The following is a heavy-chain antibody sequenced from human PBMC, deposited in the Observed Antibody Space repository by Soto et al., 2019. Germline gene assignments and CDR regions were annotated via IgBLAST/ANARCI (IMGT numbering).Heavy chain of an antibody. CDR1: GYTFTNYG. Sequence: ASVEVSCKASGYTFTNYGRSWVRQSPEQGLEWMGWINTYNGNTNHAQKLQGRVTMTTDTSTSTAYMELRSLRSDDTAVYYCARGVGSGTYYNQYNWFDPWGQGTLVTVSS. V-gene: IGHV1-18*01. CDR3: ARGVGSGTYYNQYNWFDP. D-gene: IGHD3-10*01. J-gene: IGHJ5*02. CDR2: INTYNGNT.